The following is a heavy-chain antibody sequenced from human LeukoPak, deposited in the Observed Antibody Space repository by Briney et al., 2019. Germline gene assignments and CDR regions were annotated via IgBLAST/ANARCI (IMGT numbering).Heavy chain of an antibody. CDR3: AHIYYYGSESYGDF. CDR2: ISYDGSNK. CDR1: GFTFSSYG. J-gene: IGHJ4*02. Sequence: GGSLRLSCAASGFTFSSYGMHWVRQAPGKGLEWVAVISYDGSNKYYADSVKGRFTISRDNSKNTLYLQMNSLRAEDTAVYYCAHIYYYGSESYGDFWGQGTLVTVSS. V-gene: IGHV3-30*03. D-gene: IGHD3-10*01.